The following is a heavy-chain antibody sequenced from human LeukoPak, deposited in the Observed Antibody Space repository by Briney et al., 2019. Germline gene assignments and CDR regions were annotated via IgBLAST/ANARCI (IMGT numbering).Heavy chain of an antibody. J-gene: IGHJ4*02. CDR3: ARDRDSGETDY. CDR1: GGSFSGYY. D-gene: IGHD3-10*01. V-gene: IGHV4-34*01. Sequence: PSETLSLTCAVYGGSFSGYYWSWIRQPPGKGLEWIGEINHSGSTNYNPSLKSRVTISVDTSKNQFSLKLSSVTAADTAVYYCARDRDSGETDYWGQGTLVTVSS. CDR2: INHSGST.